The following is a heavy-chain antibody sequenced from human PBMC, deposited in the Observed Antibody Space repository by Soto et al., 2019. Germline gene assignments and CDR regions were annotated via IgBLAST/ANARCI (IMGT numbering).Heavy chain of an antibody. Sequence: QVQLVESGGGVVQPGRSLRLSCAASGFTFSSYAMHWVRQAPGKGLEWVAVISYDGSNKYYADSVKGRFTISRDNSKNTLYRAVNSLRAEDTAVYYCARGKYYYDSSGYYQNYYFDYWGQGTLVTVSS. CDR1: GFTFSSYA. V-gene: IGHV3-30-3*01. CDR2: ISYDGSNK. D-gene: IGHD3-22*01. CDR3: ARGKYYYDSSGYYQNYYFDY. J-gene: IGHJ4*02.